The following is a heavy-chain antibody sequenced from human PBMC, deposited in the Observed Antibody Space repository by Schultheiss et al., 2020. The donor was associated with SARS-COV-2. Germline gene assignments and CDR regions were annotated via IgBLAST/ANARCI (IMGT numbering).Heavy chain of an antibody. V-gene: IGHV3-73*01. J-gene: IGHJ4*02. Sequence: GGSLRLSCAASGFTFSSYAMSWVRQAPGKGLEWVGRIRSKANSYATAYAASVKGRFTISRDDSKNTAYLQMNSLKTEDTAVYYCTTITGTTWGFDYWGQGTLVTVSS. D-gene: IGHD1-7*01. CDR2: IRSKANSYAT. CDR1: GFTFSSYA. CDR3: TTITGTTWGFDY.